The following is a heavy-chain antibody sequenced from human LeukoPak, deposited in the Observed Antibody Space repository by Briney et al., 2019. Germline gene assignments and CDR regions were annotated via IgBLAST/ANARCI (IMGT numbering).Heavy chain of an antibody. D-gene: IGHD3-22*01. V-gene: IGHV4-34*01. J-gene: IGHJ6*03. CDR2: INPSGST. CDR1: GGSFSGYY. CDR3: ARGRQEISMILVVMSGVSYYLDV. Sequence: SETLSLTCAVYGGSFSGYYWTWIRQSPGKGLEWIGEINPSGSTYYNPSLKSRLTISRDTSKNQFSLRLSSVTAADTAVYYCARGRQEISMILVVMSGVSYYLDVWGIGTTVTVS.